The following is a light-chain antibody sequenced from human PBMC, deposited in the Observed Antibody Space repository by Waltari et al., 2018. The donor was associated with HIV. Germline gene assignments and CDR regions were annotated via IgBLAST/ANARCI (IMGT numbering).Light chain of an antibody. CDR3: SSYAGSNKLV. V-gene: IGLV2-8*01. J-gene: IGLJ2*01. CDR1: SSDVGGYNY. CDR2: EVT. Sequence: QSALTQPPSASGSPGQSVTISCTGTSSDVGGYNYVSWYQQHPGNAPKLIIYEVTERPSGVPDRFSGSKSCNTASLTVSGLQAEDEADYYCSSYAGSNKLVFGGGTKLTVV.